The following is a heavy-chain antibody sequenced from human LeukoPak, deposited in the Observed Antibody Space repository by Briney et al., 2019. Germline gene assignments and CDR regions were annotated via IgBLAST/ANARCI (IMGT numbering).Heavy chain of an antibody. CDR3: VGGDY. V-gene: IGHV3-74*01. CDR2: INSYGGNT. J-gene: IGHJ4*02. Sequence: GGSLRLSCAASGFTFSSYWMHWVRQAPGKGLVWVSRINSYGGNTFYADSVKGRFTISRDNAKNTLYLQMNSLRAEDTAVYYCVGGDYWGQGTLVTVSS. CDR1: GFTFSSYW.